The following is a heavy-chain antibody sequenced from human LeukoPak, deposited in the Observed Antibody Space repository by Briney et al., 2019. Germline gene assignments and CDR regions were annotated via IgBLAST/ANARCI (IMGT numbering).Heavy chain of an antibody. CDR3: ARIPIMPKYYSDY. Sequence: PSETLSLTCTVSNYSISSGYYWGWIRQPPGKGLEWIGSIYHSGSTSYNPSLKSRVTMSVDTSKNQFSLRLSSVTAADTAVYYCARIPIMPKYYSDYWGQGTLVTVSS. V-gene: IGHV4-38-2*02. D-gene: IGHD3-16*01. CDR1: NYSISSGYY. CDR2: IYHSGST. J-gene: IGHJ4*02.